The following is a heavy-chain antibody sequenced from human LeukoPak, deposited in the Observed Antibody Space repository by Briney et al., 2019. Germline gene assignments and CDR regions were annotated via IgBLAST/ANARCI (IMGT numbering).Heavy chain of an antibody. Sequence: GRSLRLSCAASGFTFSSYAMHWVRQAPGKGLEWVAVISYDGSNKYYADSVKGRFTISRDNSKNTLYLQMNSLRAEDTAVYYCARGYVWGSYPYNYFDYWSQGTLVTVSS. D-gene: IGHD3-16*02. V-gene: IGHV3-30*04. J-gene: IGHJ4*02. CDR1: GFTFSSYA. CDR3: ARGYVWGSYPYNYFDY. CDR2: ISYDGSNK.